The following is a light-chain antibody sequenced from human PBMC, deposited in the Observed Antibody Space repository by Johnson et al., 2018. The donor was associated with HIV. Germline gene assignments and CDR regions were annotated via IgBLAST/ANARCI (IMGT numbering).Light chain of an antibody. Sequence: QSVLTQPPSVSAAPGQKVTISCSGSSSNIGNNYVSWYQQLPGTAPKLLMYDNNKLPSGIPDRFSGSKSGTSATLGITGLPTGDEADYYCGTWDSSLSAGIFGTGTKVTVL. CDR3: GTWDSSLSAGI. CDR2: DNN. J-gene: IGLJ1*01. V-gene: IGLV1-51*01. CDR1: SSNIGNNY.